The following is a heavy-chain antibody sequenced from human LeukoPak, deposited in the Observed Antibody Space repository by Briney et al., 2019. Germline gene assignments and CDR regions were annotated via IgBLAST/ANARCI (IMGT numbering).Heavy chain of an antibody. CDR3: AKVPLTWLVRDYYYMDV. D-gene: IGHD2-21*01. Sequence: GGSLRLSCAASGFTFSSYALSWVRQAPGKGLEWVSGISGSGGSTYYVDSVKGRFTISRDNSKNTLYLQMNSLRAEDTAEYYCAKVPLTWLVRDYYYMDVWGKGTTVTVSS. J-gene: IGHJ6*03. CDR2: ISGSGGST. V-gene: IGHV3-23*01. CDR1: GFTFSSYA.